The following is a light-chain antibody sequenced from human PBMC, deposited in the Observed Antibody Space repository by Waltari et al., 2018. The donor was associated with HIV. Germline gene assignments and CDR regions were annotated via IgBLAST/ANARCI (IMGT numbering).Light chain of an antibody. CDR1: QSIGSW. CDR2: RAS. Sequence: IQMTQSPSTLSASVGDRVTIPCRASQSIGSWLAWYQQKPGKPPKLLIFRASSLESGVPSRFSGSGSGTEFSFTISSLQADDFATYYCQQYSTLGTFGQGTKVEIK. V-gene: IGKV1-5*03. CDR3: QQYSTLGT. J-gene: IGKJ1*01.